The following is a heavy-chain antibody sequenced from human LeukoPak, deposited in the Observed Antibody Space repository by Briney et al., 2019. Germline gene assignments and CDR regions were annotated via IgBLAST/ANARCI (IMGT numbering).Heavy chain of an antibody. CDR3: ARAYFYDGLDV. J-gene: IGHJ6*02. Sequence: PGTSLRLSCAASGFTFSVYGMHWVRQGPGKGLEWVALISHDGGNKNYTDSVKGRFTISRDNSKNTLYLQMNSLRAEDTAVYYCARAYFYDGLDVWGQGTTVTVSS. CDR2: ISHDGGNK. CDR1: GFTFSVYG. V-gene: IGHV3-30*03.